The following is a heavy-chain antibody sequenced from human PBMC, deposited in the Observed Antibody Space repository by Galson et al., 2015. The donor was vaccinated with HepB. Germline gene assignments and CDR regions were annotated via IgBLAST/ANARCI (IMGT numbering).Heavy chain of an antibody. Sequence: SVKVSCKASGYSFTDHYIHWVRQAPGQGLEWMGWVHPNSGVRNSAQKFDGRVTMTRDTSISTAYMELSRLRSDDTAVYYCAILDFLTPFDPWGQGTLVTVSS. D-gene: IGHD2/OR15-2a*01. V-gene: IGHV1-2*02. CDR3: AILDFLTPFDP. CDR2: VHPNSGVR. CDR1: GYSFTDHY. J-gene: IGHJ5*02.